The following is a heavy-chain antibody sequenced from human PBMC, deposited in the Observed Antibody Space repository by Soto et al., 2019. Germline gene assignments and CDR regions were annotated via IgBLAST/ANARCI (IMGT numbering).Heavy chain of an antibody. Sequence: ASVKVSCKASGYTFTSYGISWVRRAPGQGLEWMGWISAYNGNTNYAQKLQGRVTMTTDTSTSTAYMELRSLRSDDTAVYYCARDCSSTSCYATGYYFDYWGQGTLVTVSS. D-gene: IGHD2-2*01. CDR3: ARDCSSTSCYATGYYFDY. CDR1: GYTFTSYG. J-gene: IGHJ4*02. CDR2: ISAYNGNT. V-gene: IGHV1-18*01.